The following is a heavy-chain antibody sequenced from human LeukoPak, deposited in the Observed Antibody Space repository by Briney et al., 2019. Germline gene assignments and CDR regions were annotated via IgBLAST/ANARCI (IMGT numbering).Heavy chain of an antibody. V-gene: IGHV3-21*01. CDR1: GFTFSTYV. D-gene: IGHD3-16*01. J-gene: IGHJ4*02. Sequence: GGSLRLSCAASGFTFSTYVMSWVRRAPGKGLAWVSSVGGDGHVTYYADSVKGRFTISRDNTKNSLYLQMNSLRGDDTAVYYCATQHYGDFHYWGQGSLVTVSS. CDR2: VGGDGHVT. CDR3: ATQHYGDFHY.